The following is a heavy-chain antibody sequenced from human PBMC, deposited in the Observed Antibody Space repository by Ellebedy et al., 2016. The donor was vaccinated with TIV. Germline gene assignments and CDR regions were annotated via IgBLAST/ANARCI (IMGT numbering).Heavy chain of an antibody. V-gene: IGHV3-30*18. Sequence: GESLKISCAGPGFTFSSYGMHWVRQAPGKGLEWVAVASNDDRDKKYADFVKGRFTISRDNSMNTLYLEMSSLTAEDTAVYYCAKDLRDRSSRYSSSWYHYYGLDVWGQGTTVTVSS. J-gene: IGHJ6*02. CDR2: ASNDDRDK. D-gene: IGHD2-2*01. CDR1: GFTFSSYG. CDR3: AKDLRDRSSRYSSSWYHYYGLDV.